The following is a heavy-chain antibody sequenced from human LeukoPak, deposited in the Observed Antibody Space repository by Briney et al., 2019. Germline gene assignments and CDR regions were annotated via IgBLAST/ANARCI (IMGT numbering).Heavy chain of an antibody. CDR1: GFTFSSYG. CDR2: IWYDGSNK. Sequence: PGRSPRLSCAASGFTFSSYGMHWVRQAPGKGLEWVAVIWYDGSNKYYADSVKGRFTISRDNSKNTLYLQMNSLRAEDTAVYYCARDRISKPTFNWFDPWGQGTLVTVSS. V-gene: IGHV3-33*01. CDR3: ARDRISKPTFNWFDP. J-gene: IGHJ5*02. D-gene: IGHD1-14*01.